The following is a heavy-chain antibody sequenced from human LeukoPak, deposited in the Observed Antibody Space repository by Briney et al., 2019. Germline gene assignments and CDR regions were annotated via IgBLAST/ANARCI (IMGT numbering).Heavy chain of an antibody. CDR3: ARDVGYYDFWSGYYKAYYYYMDV. V-gene: IGHV4-39*07. CDR1: GGSISSSSYY. J-gene: IGHJ6*03. CDR2: IYYSGST. D-gene: IGHD3-3*01. Sequence: PSETLSLTCTVSGGSISSSSYYWGWIRQPPGKGLEWIGSIYYSGSTYYNPSLKSRVTISVDTSKNQFSLKLSSVTAADTAVYYCARDVGYYDFWSGYYKAYYYYMDVWGKGTTVTVSS.